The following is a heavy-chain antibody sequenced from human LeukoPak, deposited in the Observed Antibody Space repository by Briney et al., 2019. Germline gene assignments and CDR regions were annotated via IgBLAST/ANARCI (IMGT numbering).Heavy chain of an antibody. D-gene: IGHD6-19*01. CDR2: PYTSGST. CDR3: ARSGGWYNDAFDI. V-gene: IGHV4-4*07. CDR1: GGSISSYY. J-gene: IGHJ3*02. Sequence: PSETLSLTCTVSGGSISSYYWTWIRQPAGKGLEWIGRPYTSGSTNYNPSLKSRVTMSVDTSKNQFSLKLSSVTAADTAVYYCARSGGWYNDAFDIWGQGTMVTVSS.